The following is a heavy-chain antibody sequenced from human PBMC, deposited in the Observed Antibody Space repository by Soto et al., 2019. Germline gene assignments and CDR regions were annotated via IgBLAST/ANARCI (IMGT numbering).Heavy chain of an antibody. V-gene: IGHV4-59*01. CDR3: ARAHGDYGARWTSHDY. D-gene: IGHD4-17*01. J-gene: IGHJ4*02. Sequence: SETLSLTCTVSGGSISSYYWSWIRQPPGKGLEWIGYIYYSGSTNYNPSLKSRVTISVDTSKNQFSLKLSSVTAADTAVYYCARAHGDYGARWTSHDYWGQGTLVT. CDR1: GGSISSYY. CDR2: IYYSGST.